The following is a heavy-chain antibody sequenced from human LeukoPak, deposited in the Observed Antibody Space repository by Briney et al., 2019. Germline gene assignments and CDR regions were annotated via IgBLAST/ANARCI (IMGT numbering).Heavy chain of an antibody. V-gene: IGHV4-30-4*01. CDR1: GGSISSGDYY. Sequence: PSQTLSLTCTVSGGSISSGDYYWSWIRQPPGKGLEWIGYIYYSGSTYYNPSLKSRVTISVDTSKNQFSLKLSSVTAADTAVYYCASPQTTGRYAFDIWGQGTMVTVSS. CDR3: ASPQTTGRYAFDI. CDR2: IYYSGST. J-gene: IGHJ3*02. D-gene: IGHD3-10*01.